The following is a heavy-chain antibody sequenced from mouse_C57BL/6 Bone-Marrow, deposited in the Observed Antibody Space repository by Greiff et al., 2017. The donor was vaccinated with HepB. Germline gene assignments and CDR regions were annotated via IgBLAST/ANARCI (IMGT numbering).Heavy chain of an antibody. D-gene: IGHD1-1*01. CDR1: GYTFTSYW. CDR2: IHPNSGST. V-gene: IGHV1-64*01. J-gene: IGHJ2*01. CDR3: ARYWGTTVVEEGGNY. Sequence: QVQLQQPGAELVKPGASVKLSCKASGYTFTSYWMHWVKQRPGQGLEWIGMIHPNSGSTNYNEKFKSKATLTVDKSSSTAYMQLSSLTSEDSAVYYCARYWGTTVVEEGGNYWGQGTTLTVSS.